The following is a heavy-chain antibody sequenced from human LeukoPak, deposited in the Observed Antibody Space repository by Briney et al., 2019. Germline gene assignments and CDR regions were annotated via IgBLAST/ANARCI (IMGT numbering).Heavy chain of an antibody. CDR1: GFSFTNSA. D-gene: IGHD2-21*02. CDR2: ISGRGSST. V-gene: IGHV3-23*01. J-gene: IGHJ4*02. Sequence: GGSLRLSCAASGFSFTNSAMNWVRQAPGKGLEWVSSISGRGSSTFYAGSVKGRFTISRDNSRNMLYLQMNSLKAEDTAVYYCATNTCGGDCYSGADYWGKGTLVTVSS. CDR3: ATNTCGGDCYSGADY.